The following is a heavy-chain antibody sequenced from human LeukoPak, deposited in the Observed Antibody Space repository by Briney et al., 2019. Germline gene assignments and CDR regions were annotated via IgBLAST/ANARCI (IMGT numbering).Heavy chain of an antibody. CDR1: GFTFSSYA. D-gene: IGHD2-8*01. CDR3: AEGPRLMVYAPPDY. CDR2: ISYDGSNK. Sequence: GGSLRLSCAASGFTFSSYAMHWVRQAPGKGLEWVAVISYDGSNKYYADSVKGRFTISRDNSKNTLYLQMNSLRAEDTAVYYCAEGPRLMVYAPPDYWGQGTLVTVSS. J-gene: IGHJ4*02. V-gene: IGHV3-30-3*01.